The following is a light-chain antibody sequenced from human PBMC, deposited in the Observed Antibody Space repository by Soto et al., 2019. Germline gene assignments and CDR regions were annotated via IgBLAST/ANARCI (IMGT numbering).Light chain of an antibody. CDR3: AAWDESLNGVM. Sequence: QSVLTQTASASGTPGQRVTMSCSGSSFNIGSNTVNWYQQLPGAAPRLLIFIDNQRPSGVPDRFSGSKSGTSASLAISGLQSEDEADYYCAAWDESLNGVMFGGGTKLTVL. CDR2: IDN. V-gene: IGLV1-44*01. J-gene: IGLJ3*02. CDR1: SFNIGSNT.